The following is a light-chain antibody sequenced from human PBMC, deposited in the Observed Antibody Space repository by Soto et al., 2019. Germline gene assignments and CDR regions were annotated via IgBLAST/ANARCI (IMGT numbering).Light chain of an antibody. CDR2: DAS. J-gene: IGKJ1*01. CDR1: QDIATY. CDR3: QQYDNLPPTWT. Sequence: DIQLTQSPSSLSASVGNRVTISCQAIQDIATYLNWYQQKPGKAPNLLIYDASNLETGVPSRFSGGGSGTHFTFTISNLQPEDIATYYCQQYDNLPPTWTFGQGTKV. V-gene: IGKV1-33*01.